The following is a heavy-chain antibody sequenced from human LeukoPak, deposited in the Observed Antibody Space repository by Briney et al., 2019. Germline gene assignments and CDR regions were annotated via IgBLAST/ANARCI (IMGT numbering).Heavy chain of an antibody. D-gene: IGHD5-18*01. CDR2: IYYNGDT. CDR3: ARLRGYTSGNPGY. Sequence: SETLSLTCTVSGASISSSSYYWGWIRQPPGKGLEWIGSIYYNGDTYYNSSLKSRLTISVDTSKNQSSLKLSSMTAADTALYYCARLRGYTSGNPGYWGQGSLVTVSS. CDR1: GASISSSSYY. V-gene: IGHV4-39*01. J-gene: IGHJ4*02.